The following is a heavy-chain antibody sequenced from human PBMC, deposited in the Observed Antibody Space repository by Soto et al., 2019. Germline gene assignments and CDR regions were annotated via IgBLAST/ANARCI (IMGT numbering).Heavy chain of an antibody. Sequence: ASVKVSCKASGYTFTSYDINWVRQATGQGLEWMGWMNPNSGNTGYAQRFQGRVTMTRNTSISTAYMELSSLRSEDTAVYYCARGLEIQLWLGYYYGMDVWGQGTTVTVSS. CDR1: GYTFTSYD. CDR3: ARGLEIQLWLGYYYGMDV. CDR2: MNPNSGNT. D-gene: IGHD5-18*01. V-gene: IGHV1-8*01. J-gene: IGHJ6*02.